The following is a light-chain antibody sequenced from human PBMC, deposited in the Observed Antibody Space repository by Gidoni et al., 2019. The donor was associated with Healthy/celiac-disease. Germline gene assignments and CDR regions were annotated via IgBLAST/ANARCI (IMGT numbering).Light chain of an antibody. CDR1: QSISSY. CDR3: QQSYSTPPT. J-gene: IGKJ1*01. CDR2: AAS. Sequence: DIQMTQSPSSLSASVGDRVTITCRASQSISSYLNWYQQKPGKAPKLLIYAASSLQSGVPSRFSGSGSGTDFTLNSSSLQHEDFATYYCQQSYSTPPTFGQGTKVEIK. V-gene: IGKV1-39*01.